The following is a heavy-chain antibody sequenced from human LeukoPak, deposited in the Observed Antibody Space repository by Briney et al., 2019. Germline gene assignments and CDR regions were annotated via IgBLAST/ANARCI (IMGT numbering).Heavy chain of an antibody. CDR2: ISYTGST. Sequence: SETLSLTCTVSGGSISRSSYFWGWVRQPPGKGLEWIGSISYTGSTYYNPSLKSRVTISADMSKNQLSLKLSSVTAADTAVYYCARLITMVRGVISHFDYWGQGTLVTVSP. D-gene: IGHD3-10*01. CDR3: ARLITMVRGVISHFDY. CDR1: GGSISRSSYF. J-gene: IGHJ4*02. V-gene: IGHV4-39*07.